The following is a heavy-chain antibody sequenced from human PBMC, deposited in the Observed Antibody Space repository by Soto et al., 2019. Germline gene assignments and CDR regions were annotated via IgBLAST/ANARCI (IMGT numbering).Heavy chain of an antibody. D-gene: IGHD2-15*01. CDR3: GRGIMEIAVDYYYFAMDV. J-gene: IGHJ6*02. CDR1: GGSISSGDYY. CDR2: IYYTGRS. Sequence: SETLSLTCTVSGGSISSGDYYWNWIRQPPGKGLEWIGYIYYTGRSFYSPSLKNRITMSLDTSKNQFSLNLSSVTAADTAVYYCGRGIMEIAVDYYYFAMDVWVQGTSVT. V-gene: IGHV4-30-4*01.